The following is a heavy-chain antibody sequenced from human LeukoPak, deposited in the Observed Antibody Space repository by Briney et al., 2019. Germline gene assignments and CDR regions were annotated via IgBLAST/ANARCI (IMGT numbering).Heavy chain of an antibody. J-gene: IGHJ3*02. CDR1: GFTFSNYL. Sequence: GGSLRLSCAAAGFTFSNYLMHWVRQAPGQGLVWVSRVKTDGSSTTYADSVKGRFSISRDNAKNTLYLQMNSLRAEDTAVYYCARAPGGTHSFDMWGQGTMVTVSS. D-gene: IGHD1-1*01. V-gene: IGHV3-74*01. CDR3: ARAPGGTHSFDM. CDR2: VKTDGSST.